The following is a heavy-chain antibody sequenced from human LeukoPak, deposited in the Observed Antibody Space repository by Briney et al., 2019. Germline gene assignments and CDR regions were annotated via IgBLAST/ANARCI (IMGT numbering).Heavy chain of an antibody. Sequence: GGSLRLSCTASGFTFGDYALSWVRQAPGKGLEWVGFIRSKAYGGTTEYAASVKGRFTISRDDSKSIASLQVNSLKSDDTAIYYCTRVAYSSTWYYFDYWGQGTLVTVSS. V-gene: IGHV3-49*04. CDR3: TRVAYSSTWYYFDY. CDR1: GFTFGDYA. J-gene: IGHJ4*02. CDR2: IRSKAYGGTT. D-gene: IGHD2-2*01.